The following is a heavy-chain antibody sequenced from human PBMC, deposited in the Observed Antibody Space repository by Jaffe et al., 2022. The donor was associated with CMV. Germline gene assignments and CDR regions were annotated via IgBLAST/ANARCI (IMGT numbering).Heavy chain of an antibody. CDR2: ISAYNGDT. V-gene: IGHV1-18*04. CDR1: GYTFMSHG. CDR3: VRENYYESRGSAAFDY. J-gene: IGHJ4*02. Sequence: QVLLVQSGGEMKKPGASVQISCKASGYTFMSHGLSWVRQAPGQGPEWMGWISAYNGDTNYAQEFQGRVTMTRDTSTNTAYMEVRSLRSDDTAVYYCVRENYYESRGSAAFDYWGQGTPVTVSS. D-gene: IGHD3-22*01.